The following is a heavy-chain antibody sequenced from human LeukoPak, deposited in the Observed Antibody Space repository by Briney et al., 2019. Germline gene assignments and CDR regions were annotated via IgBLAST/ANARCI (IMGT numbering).Heavy chain of an antibody. V-gene: IGHV4-39*07. CDR3: ARESGGFGSSFH. CDR2: IYYNVST. CDR1: GGSISSTSYY. Sequence: PSETLSLTCTVSGGSISSTSYYWGWIRQPPGKGLEGIGSIYYNVSTYYNPALESRSTTSVDTFNNQFSLNLSSVTAADTAVYYCARESGGFGSSFHWGQGTLVTVSS. J-gene: IGHJ4*02. D-gene: IGHD6-13*01.